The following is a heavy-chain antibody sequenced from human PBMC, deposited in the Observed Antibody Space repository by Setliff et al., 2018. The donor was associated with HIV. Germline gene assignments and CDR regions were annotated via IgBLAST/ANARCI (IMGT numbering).Heavy chain of an antibody. J-gene: IGHJ4*02. CDR1: GDSISSSAYY. CDR2: IYYSGTA. D-gene: IGHD3-3*01. Sequence: SETLSLTCTVSGDSISSSAYYWGWVRQPPGKGLEWIGSIYYSGTAYYNPSLRSRVTILVDTSKHQFSLQLTSVTAADTAVYFCARDVMEWFGNYFDNWGQGALVTVSS. V-gene: IGHV4-39*07. CDR3: ARDVMEWFGNYFDN.